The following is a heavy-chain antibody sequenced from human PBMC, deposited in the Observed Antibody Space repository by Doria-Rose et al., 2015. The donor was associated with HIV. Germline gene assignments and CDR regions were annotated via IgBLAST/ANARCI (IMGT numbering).Heavy chain of an antibody. Sequence: QITLKESGPVLVKPTETLTLTCTVSGVSLSSPGMGVSWIRQPPGKALEWLANIFSDDDRSYKTSLKSRLTISRGTSKSQVVLTMTDMDPVGTATYYCARIKSSRWYHKYYFDFWGQGTLVIVSA. CDR2: IFSDDDR. D-gene: IGHD6-13*01. J-gene: IGHJ4*02. V-gene: IGHV2-26*01. CDR1: GVSLSSPGMG. CDR3: ARIKSSRWYHKYYFDF.